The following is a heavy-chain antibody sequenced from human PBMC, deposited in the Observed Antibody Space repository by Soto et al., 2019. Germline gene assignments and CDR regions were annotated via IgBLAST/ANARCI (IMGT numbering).Heavy chain of an antibody. J-gene: IGHJ3*02. CDR2: IYYSGST. D-gene: IGHD3-22*01. CDR3: ARESRGIIVVVITTSDAFDI. CDR1: GGSISSGGYY. V-gene: IGHV4-31*03. Sequence: QVQLQESGPGLVKPSQTLSLTCTVSGGSISSGGYYWSWIRQHPGKGLEWIGYIYYSGSTYYNPSLKSRVTISVDTSKNQFSLKLSSVTAADTAVYYCARESRGIIVVVITTSDAFDIWGQGTMVTVSS.